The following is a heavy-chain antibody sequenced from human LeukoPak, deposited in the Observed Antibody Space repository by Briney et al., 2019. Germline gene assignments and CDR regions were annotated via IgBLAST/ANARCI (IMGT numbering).Heavy chain of an antibody. V-gene: IGHV4-59*08. CDR2: IYPSGST. D-gene: IGHD3-3*01. CDR3: ARQATLLAGRLEAGGFDI. CDR1: GGSLSDYY. J-gene: IGHJ3*02. Sequence: PSETLSLTCSVSGGSLSDYYWNWIRQSPGKGLEWIGYIYPSGSTDYNPSLKSRVTMSTDTSKNQISLKLTSVTAADTAVYFCARQATLLAGRLEAGGFDIWGRGTMVTVSS.